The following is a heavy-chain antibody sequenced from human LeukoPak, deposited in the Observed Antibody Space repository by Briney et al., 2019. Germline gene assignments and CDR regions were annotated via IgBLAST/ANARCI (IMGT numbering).Heavy chain of an antibody. CDR1: GYTFTSYD. D-gene: IGHD6-13*01. CDR3: AREWWSSSWYGPRAGFDP. CDR2: MNPNSGNT. J-gene: IGHJ5*02. V-gene: IGHV1-8*03. Sequence: GASVTVSCKASGYTFTSYDINWVRQATGQGLEWMGWMNPNSGNTGYAQKFQGRVTITRNTSISTAYMELSSLRSEDTAVYYCAREWWSSSWYGPRAGFDPWGQGTLVTVSS.